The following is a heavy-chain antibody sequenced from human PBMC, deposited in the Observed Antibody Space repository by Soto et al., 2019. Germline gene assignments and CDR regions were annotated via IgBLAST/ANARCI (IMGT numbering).Heavy chain of an antibody. J-gene: IGHJ6*02. Sequence: EVQLVESGGGLVQPGGSLRLSCAASGFSFSSYDMRWVRQSPGKGLECVSAITSNGGNTDYASSVKGRFTISRDNSKNTLYLQMGSLRAEDMAVYYCARRIPFGYGMDVWGQGTTVTVSS. CDR1: GFSFSSYD. D-gene: IGHD2-21*01. V-gene: IGHV3-64*01. CDR2: ITSNGGNT. CDR3: ARRIPFGYGMDV.